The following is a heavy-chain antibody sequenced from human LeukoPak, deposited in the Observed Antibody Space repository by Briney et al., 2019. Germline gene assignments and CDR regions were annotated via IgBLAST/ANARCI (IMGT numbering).Heavy chain of an antibody. V-gene: IGHV3-49*03. CDR3: TGDISIFGFDY. CDR1: GFTFGDYA. D-gene: IGHD3-3*01. Sequence: GRSLRLSCTASGFTFGDYAMSWFRQAPGKGLEWVGLIRSKAYGATTEYAASVKGRFTISRDDSKSIAYLQMNSLKTEVTAVYYCTGDISIFGFDYWGQGTLVTVSS. CDR2: IRSKAYGATT. J-gene: IGHJ4*02.